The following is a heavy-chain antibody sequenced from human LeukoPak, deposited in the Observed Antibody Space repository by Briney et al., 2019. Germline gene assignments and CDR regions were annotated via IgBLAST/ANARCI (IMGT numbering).Heavy chain of an antibody. J-gene: IGHJ3*02. CDR3: ARDSTILEELRSAFDI. CDR1: GFTSRSYA. Sequence: GGSLRLSCAASGFTSRSYALSWLRQAPGKGLEWVSAISSSGGDTYYADSVKGRFTISRDTSKNTLYLQMNSLRAEDTGVYYCARDSTILEELRSAFDIWGQGTMVTVSS. V-gene: IGHV3-23*01. CDR2: ISSSGGDT. D-gene: IGHD1-26*01.